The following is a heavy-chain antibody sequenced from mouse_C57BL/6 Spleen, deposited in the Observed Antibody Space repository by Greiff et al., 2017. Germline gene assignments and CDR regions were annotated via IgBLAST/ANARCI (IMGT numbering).Heavy chain of an antibody. J-gene: IGHJ2*01. CDR1: GYTFTDYY. V-gene: IGHV1-26*01. D-gene: IGHD2-2*01. CDR2: INPNNGGT. Sequence: VQLQQSGPELVQPGASVKISCKASGYTFTDYYMNWVKQSHGKSLEWIGDINPNNGGTSYNQKFKGKATLTVDKSSSTAYMELRSLTAEESAVDYCAGAGYPDDWGQGTTVTVSS. CDR3: AGAGYPDD.